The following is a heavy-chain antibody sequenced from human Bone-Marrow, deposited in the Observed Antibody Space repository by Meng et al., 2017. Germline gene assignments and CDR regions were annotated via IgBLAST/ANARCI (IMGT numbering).Heavy chain of an antibody. J-gene: IGHJ4*02. CDR3: ARRVHDGSGYHYFDY. CDR2: IGYSGTI. CDR1: GGSTTSTSYY. V-gene: IGHV4-39*01. Sequence: QLQLQESGPGLVKPSETLSLTFTVSGGSTTSTSYYWDWIRQSPAKGLEWIGTIGYSGTIVYNPSLSSRVTMTLDTSKNQFSLKLSSVTAPDTAVYYCARRVHDGSGYHYFDYWGQGTLVTVSS. D-gene: IGHD3-22*01.